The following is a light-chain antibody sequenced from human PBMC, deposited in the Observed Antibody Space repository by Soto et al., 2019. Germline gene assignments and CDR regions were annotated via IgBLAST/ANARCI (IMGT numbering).Light chain of an antibody. V-gene: IGLV2-8*01. CDR1: SFDVGGYNY. CDR2: EVS. CDR3: SAYAGSPYLYV. J-gene: IGLJ1*01. Sequence: QSALTQPPSASGSPGQSVTISCNGTSFDVGGYNYVSWYQQHPGKAPQVLMYEVSKRTSGVPDRFSGSKSGNTASLTVSGLQAEDEADYYCSAYAGSPYLYVFGSGTKVTVL.